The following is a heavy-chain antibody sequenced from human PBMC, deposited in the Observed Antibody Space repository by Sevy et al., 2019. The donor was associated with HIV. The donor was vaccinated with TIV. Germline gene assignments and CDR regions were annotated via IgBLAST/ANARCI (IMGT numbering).Heavy chain of an antibody. V-gene: IGHV4-31*03. CDR3: ARGYCTNGVCSSRYFDY. D-gene: IGHD2-8*01. CDR2: IYYSGST. CDR1: GGSISSGGYH. Sequence: SETLSLTCTVSGGSISSGGYHWSWIRQHPGKGLEWIGYIYYSGSTNYNPSLKSRVTISVDTFKNQFSLKLSSVTAADTAVYYCARGYCTNGVCSSRYFDYWGQGTLVTVSS. J-gene: IGHJ4*02.